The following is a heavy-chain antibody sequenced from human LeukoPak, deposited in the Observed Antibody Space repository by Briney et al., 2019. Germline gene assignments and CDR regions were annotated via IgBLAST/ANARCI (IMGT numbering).Heavy chain of an antibody. CDR2: IFYSGST. V-gene: IGHV4-39*07. Sequence: SETLSLTCTVSSGSIISGSHYWGWIRQPPGKGLEWIGSIFYSGSTYQNSSLKSRVTISVDTSKNQFSLKVTSVTAADTAVYYCARLPYDIRVYYMDVWGKGITVTVSS. CDR3: ARLPYDIRVYYMDV. CDR1: SGSIISGSHY. D-gene: IGHD2-21*01. J-gene: IGHJ6*03.